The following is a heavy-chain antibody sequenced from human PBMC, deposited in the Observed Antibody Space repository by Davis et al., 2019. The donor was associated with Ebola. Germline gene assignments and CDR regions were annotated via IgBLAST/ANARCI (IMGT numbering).Heavy chain of an antibody. D-gene: IGHD6-13*01. CDR2: ISYDGSNK. CDR3: ARDNLGSSWPRNNWFDP. V-gene: IGHV3-30-3*01. CDR1: GFTFSSYA. J-gene: IGHJ5*02. Sequence: GESLKISCAASGFTFSSYAMHWVRQAPGKGLEWVAVISYDGSNKYYADSVKGRFTISRDNSKNTLYLQMNSLRAEDTAVYYCARDNLGSSWPRNNWFDPWGQGTLVTVSS.